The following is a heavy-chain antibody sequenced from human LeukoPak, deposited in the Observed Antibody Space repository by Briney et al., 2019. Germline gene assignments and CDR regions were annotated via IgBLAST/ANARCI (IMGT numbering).Heavy chain of an antibody. D-gene: IGHD5-18*01. J-gene: IGHJ4*02. CDR2: IRYDGSNK. CDR1: GFTFSSYG. CDR3: AKDPTRYTAMVREYYFDY. V-gene: IGHV3-30*02. Sequence: PGGSLRLSCAASGFTFSSYGMHWVRQAPGKGLEWVAFIRYDGSNKYYADSVKGRFTISRDNSKNTLYLQMNSLRAEDTAVYYCAKDPTRYTAMVREYYFDYWGQGTLVTVSS.